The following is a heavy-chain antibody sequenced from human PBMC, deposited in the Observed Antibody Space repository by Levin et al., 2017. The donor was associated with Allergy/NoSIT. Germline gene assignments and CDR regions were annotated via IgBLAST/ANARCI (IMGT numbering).Heavy chain of an antibody. J-gene: IGHJ3*02. CDR3: TISPYDSSGSAIDQNAFDI. V-gene: IGHV3-49*04. D-gene: IGHD3-22*01. CDR1: GFTFGDYA. Sequence: GGSLRLSCTASGFTFGDYAMSWVRQAPGKGLEWVGFIRSKAYGGTTEYAASVKGRFTISRDDSKSIAYLQMNSLKTEDTAVYYCTISPYDSSGSAIDQNAFDIWGQGTMVTVSS. CDR2: IRSKAYGGTT.